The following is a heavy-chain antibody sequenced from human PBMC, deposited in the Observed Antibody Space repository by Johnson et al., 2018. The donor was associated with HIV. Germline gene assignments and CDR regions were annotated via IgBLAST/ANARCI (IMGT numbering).Heavy chain of an antibody. CDR2: ISYDGSNK. Sequence: QVQLVESGGGVVQPGGSLRLSCAASGFTFSSYGMHWVRQAPGKGLEWVAVISYDGSNKYYADSVKGRFTISRDNSKNTLYLQMNSLRAEDTAVYYCARTLWVGKESAFDIWGQGTMVTVSS. CDR1: GFTFSSYG. D-gene: IGHD3-16*01. J-gene: IGHJ3*02. CDR3: ARTLWVGKESAFDI. V-gene: IGHV3-33*05.